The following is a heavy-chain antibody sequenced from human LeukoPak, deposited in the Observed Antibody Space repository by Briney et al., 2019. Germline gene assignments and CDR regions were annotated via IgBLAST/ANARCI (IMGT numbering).Heavy chain of an antibody. CDR1: GFTFSNAC. CDR2: IKGKTDGGTT. V-gene: IGHV3-15*01. CDR3: TTGTWIQLWLADY. Sequence: TRGSLRLSCAASGFTFSNACMSWVRQAPGKGLEWVGHIKGKTDGGTTDYAAPVQGGFTISRDDSKNTLFLQMNSLKTEDTAVYYCTTGTWIQLWLADYWGQGTLVTVSS. J-gene: IGHJ4*02. D-gene: IGHD5-18*01.